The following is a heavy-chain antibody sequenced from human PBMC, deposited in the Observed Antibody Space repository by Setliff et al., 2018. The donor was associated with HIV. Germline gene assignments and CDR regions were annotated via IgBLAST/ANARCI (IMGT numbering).Heavy chain of an antibody. CDR2: INNGGNT. V-gene: IGHV4-38-2*01. CDR1: GFSFSDYY. J-gene: IGHJ3*02. D-gene: IGHD5-12*01. Sequence: PGGSLRLSCVASGFSFSDYYMDWVRQTPGKGLDWVGRINNGGNTYHSPALTTRVTMSVDTSKSQFSLKLSAVTASDTGVYYCARLFQWMSYSFDIWGQGTVVTVSS. CDR3: ARLFQWMSYSFDI.